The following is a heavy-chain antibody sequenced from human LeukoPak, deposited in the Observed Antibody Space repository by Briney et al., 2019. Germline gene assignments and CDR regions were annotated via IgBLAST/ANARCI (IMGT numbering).Heavy chain of an antibody. J-gene: IGHJ4*02. CDR3: ARRIAVAGAFDY. CDR2: IGTSSTTI. D-gene: IGHD6-19*01. V-gene: IGHV3-48*01. Sequence: GGSLRLSCAASGFTFSSYTMNWVRQPPGKGREWVSNIGTSSTTIYYADSVKGRFTISRDNAKNTLYLQMNSLRAEDTAVYYCARRIAVAGAFDYWGQGTLVTVSS. CDR1: GFTFSSYT.